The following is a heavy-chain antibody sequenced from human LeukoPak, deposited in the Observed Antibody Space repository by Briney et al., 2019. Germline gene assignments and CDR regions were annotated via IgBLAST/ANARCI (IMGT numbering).Heavy chain of an antibody. D-gene: IGHD6-19*01. J-gene: IGHJ4*02. V-gene: IGHV3-23*01. CDR3: VRRGDASSGWGDHDF. CDR2: IGGSGDKT. CDR1: GFRFNRNA. Sequence: PGGSLRLSCAASGFRFNRNAISWVRQAPGKGLEWVSTIGGSGDKTFYADSVKGRFTISRDNSKNMVHLQMNSLTGEDTALYYCVRRGDASSGWGDHDFWGQGALVTVSS.